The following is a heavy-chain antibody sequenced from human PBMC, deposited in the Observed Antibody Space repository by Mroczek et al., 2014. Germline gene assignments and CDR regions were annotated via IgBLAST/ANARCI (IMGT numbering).Heavy chain of an antibody. J-gene: IGHJ6*02. CDR3: ARVLSIAVAGTRVRYYYGMDV. CDR2: IYYSGST. V-gene: IGHV4-59*01. CDR1: GGSISSYY. Sequence: QVQLQESGPGLVKPSETLSLTCTVSGGSISSYYWSWIRQPPGKGLEWIGYIYYSGSTNYNPSLKSRVTISVDTSKNQFSLKLSSVTAADTAVYYCARVLSIAVAGTRVRYYYGMDVWGQGTTVTVSS. D-gene: IGHD6-19*01.